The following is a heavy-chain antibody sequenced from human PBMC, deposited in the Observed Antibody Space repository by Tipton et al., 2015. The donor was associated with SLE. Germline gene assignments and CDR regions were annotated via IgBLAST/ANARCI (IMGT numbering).Heavy chain of an antibody. V-gene: IGHV3-23*01. Sequence: SLRLSCAASGFTFSTYTMSWVRQAPGKGLEWVSSITSSGGYTYYADSVKGRFTISRDNSKNTLYLQMNSLRAEDTAVYYCAKAPIAARPDRDDYWGQGTLVTVSS. D-gene: IGHD6-6*01. J-gene: IGHJ4*02. CDR2: ITSSGGYT. CDR3: AKAPIAARPDRDDY. CDR1: GFTFSTYT.